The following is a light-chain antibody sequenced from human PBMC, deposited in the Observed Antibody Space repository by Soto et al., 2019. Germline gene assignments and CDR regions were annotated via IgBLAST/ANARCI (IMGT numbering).Light chain of an antibody. CDR3: QQYGSSPGT. J-gene: IGKJ1*01. CDR1: QSVSSSY. Sequence: EIVLTQSPVTLSLSPGERATLSCRSSQSVSSSYLAWYQQKPGQDPRLLIYGAASRATGIPDRFSGSGSGTDFTLTISRLEAEDFAVYYCQQYGSSPGTFGQGTKVDI. V-gene: IGKV3-20*01. CDR2: GAA.